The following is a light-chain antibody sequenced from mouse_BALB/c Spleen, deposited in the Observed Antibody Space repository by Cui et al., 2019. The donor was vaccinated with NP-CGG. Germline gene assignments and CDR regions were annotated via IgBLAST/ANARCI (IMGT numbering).Light chain of an antibody. Sequence: QAVVTQESALTTSPGETVTLTCRSSTGTVTTSNYANWVQERPDHLFTGLIGGTNNRPPGDPARFSGSLIGDKAALTITGAQTEDEAMYFCALWYSNHWVFGGGTKLTVL. CDR2: GTN. CDR1: TGTVTTSNY. CDR3: ALWYSNHWV. V-gene: IGLV1*01. J-gene: IGLJ1*01.